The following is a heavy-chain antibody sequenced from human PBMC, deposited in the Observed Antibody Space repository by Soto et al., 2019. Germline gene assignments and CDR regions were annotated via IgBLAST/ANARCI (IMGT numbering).Heavy chain of an antibody. D-gene: IGHD3-10*01. CDR2: IYSGGST. J-gene: IGHJ4*02. CDR1: GFTVSINY. Sequence: PGGSLRLSCAASGFTVSINYMSWVRQAPGKGLEWVSVIYSGGSTYYADSVKGRFTISRHNSKNTLYLQMNSLRPEDTAVYYCATTIITMIRGVIYHFDYWGQGTLVTVSS. V-gene: IGHV3-53*04. CDR3: ATTIITMIRGVIYHFDY.